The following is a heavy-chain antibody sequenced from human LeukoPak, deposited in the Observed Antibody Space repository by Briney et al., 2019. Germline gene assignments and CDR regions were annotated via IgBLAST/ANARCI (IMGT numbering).Heavy chain of an antibody. D-gene: IGHD4-11*01. CDR2: IYTSGGT. Sequence: PSETLSLTCAVYGGSFSGYYWSWIRQPAGKGLEWIGRIYTSGGTNYNPSLKSRVTMSVDTSKNQFSLKLSSVTAADTAVYYCARDLAYIRVMDVWGKGTTVTISS. CDR3: ARDLAYIRVMDV. J-gene: IGHJ6*03. CDR1: GGSFSGYY. V-gene: IGHV4-4*07.